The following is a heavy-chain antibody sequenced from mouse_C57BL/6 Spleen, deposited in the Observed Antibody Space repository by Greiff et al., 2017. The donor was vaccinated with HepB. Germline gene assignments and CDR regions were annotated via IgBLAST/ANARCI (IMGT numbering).Heavy chain of an antibody. CDR3: AKGTTTVVADSVYWYFDV. Sequence: LVESGPGLVQPSQSLSITCTVSGFSLTSYGVHWVRQSPGKGLEWLGVIWRGGSTDYNAAFMSRLSITKDNSKSQVFFKMNSLQADDTAIYYCAKGTTTVVADSVYWYFDVWGTGTTVTVSS. D-gene: IGHD1-1*01. CDR1: GFSLTSYG. CDR2: IWRGGST. J-gene: IGHJ1*03. V-gene: IGHV2-5*01.